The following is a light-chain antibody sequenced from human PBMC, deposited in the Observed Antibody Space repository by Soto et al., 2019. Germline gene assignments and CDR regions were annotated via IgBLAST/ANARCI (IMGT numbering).Light chain of an antibody. J-gene: IGLJ1*01. V-gene: IGLV2-23*02. CDR3: CSYAGMSASPWV. CDR2: EVT. Sequence: QSVLTQPASVSGSPGQSITISCTGTSSDVGSYNLVSWYQQYPGKAPKLLIYEVTKWPSGVSNRFSGSKSGNTASLTISGLQAEDEADYYCCSYAGMSASPWVLGTGTKVTVL. CDR1: SSDVGSYNL.